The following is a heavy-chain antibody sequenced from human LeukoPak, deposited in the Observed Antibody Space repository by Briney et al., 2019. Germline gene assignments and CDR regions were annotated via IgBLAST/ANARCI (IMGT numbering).Heavy chain of an antibody. CDR2: IYSGGST. V-gene: IGHV3-53*01. D-gene: IGHD3-10*01. CDR3: ARVFGEKLLWFGGYGMDV. J-gene: IGHJ6*02. CDR1: GFTVSSNY. Sequence: GGSLRLSCAASGFTVSSNYMSWVRQAPGKGLEWVSVIYSGGSTYYADSVKGRFTISRDNSKNTLYLQMNSLRAEDTAVYYCARVFGEKLLWFGGYGMDVWGQGTTVTVSS.